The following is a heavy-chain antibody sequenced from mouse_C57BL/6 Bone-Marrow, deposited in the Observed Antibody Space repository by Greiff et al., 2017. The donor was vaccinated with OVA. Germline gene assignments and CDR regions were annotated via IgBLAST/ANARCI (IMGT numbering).Heavy chain of an antibody. Sequence: EVKLMESGGGLVQSGRSLRLSCATSGFTFSDFYMEWVRQAPGKGLEWIAASRNKANDYTTEYSASVKGRFIVSRDTSQSILYLQMNALRAEDTAIYYCARDDYYGSSPFDYWGQGTTLTVSS. D-gene: IGHD1-1*01. CDR1: GFTFSDFY. CDR3: ARDDYYGSSPFDY. V-gene: IGHV7-1*01. CDR2: SRNKANDYTT. J-gene: IGHJ2*01.